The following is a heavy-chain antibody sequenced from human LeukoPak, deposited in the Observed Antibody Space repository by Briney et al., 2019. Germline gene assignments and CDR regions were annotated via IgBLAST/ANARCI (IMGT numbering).Heavy chain of an antibody. V-gene: IGHV3-9*01. J-gene: IGHJ4*02. CDR1: GFTFDNFA. CDR3: AKESSGYNWKGFDY. Sequence: GGSLRLSCAASGFTFDNFAMHWVRQAPGKGLEWVSGITWNSRVKTNTPSVKGRFTLSRDNAKNSLYLQMNSLRAEDTALYYCAKESSGYNWKGFDYWGQGTLVTVSS. D-gene: IGHD1-1*01. CDR2: ITWNSRVK.